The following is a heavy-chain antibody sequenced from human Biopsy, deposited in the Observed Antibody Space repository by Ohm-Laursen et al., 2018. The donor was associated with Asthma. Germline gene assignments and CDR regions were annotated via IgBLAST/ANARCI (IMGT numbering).Heavy chain of an antibody. CDR1: GGTFNTYV. V-gene: IGHV1-69*13. CDR3: ARKAGSCISRTCYSLDF. CDR2: VHSVFGTT. D-gene: IGHD2-2*01. J-gene: IGHJ4*02. Sequence: SVTVSCKSLGGTFNTYVIGWVRQAPGQGLEWMGGVHSVFGTTTYPQKFQDRVTITADDSTSTVYMELSSLRSEDTAVYYCARKAGSCISRTCYSLDFWGQGTLVTVSS.